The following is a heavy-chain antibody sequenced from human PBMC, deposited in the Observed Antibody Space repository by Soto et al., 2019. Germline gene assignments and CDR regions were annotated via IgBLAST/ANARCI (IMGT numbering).Heavy chain of an antibody. Sequence: QVQLQESGPGLVKPSGTLSLTCAVSGGSISSSNWWSWVRQPPGKGLEWIGEIYHSGSTNYNPSLKSRFTISVDKSKNQFSLKLSSVPAADTAVYYCALDSSSSHGGLYYYAMDVWGQGTTVTVSS. D-gene: IGHD6-6*01. CDR1: GGSISSSNW. CDR2: IYHSGST. V-gene: IGHV4-4*02. CDR3: ALDSSSSHGGLYYYAMDV. J-gene: IGHJ6*02.